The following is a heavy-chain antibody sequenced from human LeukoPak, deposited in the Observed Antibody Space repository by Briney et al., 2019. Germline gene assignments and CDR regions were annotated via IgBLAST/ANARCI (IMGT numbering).Heavy chain of an antibody. Sequence: GGSLRLSCAASEFTFSSYWMSWVRQAPGKGLEWVANVKQDVGQIYYLDSVKGRFTVSRDNAKNSLYLQMNSLRAEDTAVYYCARLGARQMLEYWGQGTLVTVSS. CDR2: VKQDVGQI. V-gene: IGHV3-7*01. CDR3: ARLGARQMLEY. CDR1: EFTFSSYW. D-gene: IGHD4-17*01. J-gene: IGHJ4*02.